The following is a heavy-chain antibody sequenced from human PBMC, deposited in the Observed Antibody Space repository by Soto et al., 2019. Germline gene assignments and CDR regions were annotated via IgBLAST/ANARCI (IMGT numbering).Heavy chain of an antibody. V-gene: IGHV1-2*02. J-gene: IGHJ4*02. CDR2: INPNSGGT. Sequence: ASVKVSCKASGYTFTGFYIHWVRQAPGQGLEWMGWINPNSGGTNYSQKFQGRVTMTRDTSISTAYMELGRLRSDDTAVYYCARGSVYSYGLYYFDYWGQGTLVTVSS. CDR3: ARGSVYSYGLYYFDY. D-gene: IGHD5-18*01. CDR1: GYTFTGFY.